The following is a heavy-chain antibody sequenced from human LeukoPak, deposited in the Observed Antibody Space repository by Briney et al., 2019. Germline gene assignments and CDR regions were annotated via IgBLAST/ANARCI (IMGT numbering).Heavy chain of an antibody. CDR2: IHYSGST. J-gene: IGHJ5*02. Sequence: TSKTLSLTCTVSGGSISDYYWSWIRQPPGKVLEWIGYIHYSGSTYYNPSLKSRVSISVDRSTNHFSLNLNSVTAADTAVYYCARAVGARYNWFVPWGQGTLVTVSS. CDR1: GGSISDYY. D-gene: IGHD1-26*01. CDR3: ARAVGARYNWFVP. V-gene: IGHV4-59*01.